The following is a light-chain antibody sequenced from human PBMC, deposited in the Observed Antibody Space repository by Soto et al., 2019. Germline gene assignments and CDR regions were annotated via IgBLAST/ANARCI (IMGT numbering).Light chain of an antibody. Sequence: EIVLTQSPATLSLSPGERATLSCRASQSVSSYLAWYQQKPGQAPRLLIYDASNRATGIPARFSGSGSGTDFTLTIGRLEPEDFAVYYCQQRSNWPLTFGGGSKVDMK. V-gene: IGKV3-11*01. CDR1: QSVSSY. CDR2: DAS. J-gene: IGKJ4*01. CDR3: QQRSNWPLT.